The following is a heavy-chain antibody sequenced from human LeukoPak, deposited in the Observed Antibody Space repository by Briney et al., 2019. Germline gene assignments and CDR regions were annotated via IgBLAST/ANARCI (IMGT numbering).Heavy chain of an antibody. Sequence: GGSLRLSCTASGFTFSSYAMSWVRQAPGKGLEWVSGISGSGGSTYYADSVKGRFTISRDNSKNTLYLQMNSLRAEDTAVYYCARDGEMATIYFDYWGQGTLVTVSS. V-gene: IGHV3-23*01. J-gene: IGHJ4*02. D-gene: IGHD5-24*01. CDR2: ISGSGGST. CDR1: GFTFSSYA. CDR3: ARDGEMATIYFDY.